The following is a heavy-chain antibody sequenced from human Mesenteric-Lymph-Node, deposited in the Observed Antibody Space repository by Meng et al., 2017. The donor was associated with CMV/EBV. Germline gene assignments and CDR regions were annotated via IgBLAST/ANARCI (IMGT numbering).Heavy chain of an antibody. CDR2: ISGSGGST. Sequence: GESLKISCAASGFTFSSYWMSWVRQAPGKGLEWVSAISGSGGSTYYADSVKGRFTISRDNSKNTLYLQMNSLRAEDTAVYYCAKDLKYYDFWSGYPQVDYWGQGTLVTVSS. V-gene: IGHV3-23*01. CDR3: AKDLKYYDFWSGYPQVDY. J-gene: IGHJ4*02. CDR1: GFTFSSYW. D-gene: IGHD3-3*01.